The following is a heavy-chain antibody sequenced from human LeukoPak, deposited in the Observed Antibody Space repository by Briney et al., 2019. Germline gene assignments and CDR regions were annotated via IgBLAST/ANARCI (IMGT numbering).Heavy chain of an antibody. CDR3: ARDYNYDFWSGYYGAERYGMDV. J-gene: IGHJ6*02. CDR1: GFTFSSYW. CDR2: IKQDGSEK. Sequence: GGSLRLSCAASGFTFSSYWMSWVRQASGKGLEWVANIKQDGSEKYYVDSVKGRFTISRDNAKNSLYLQMNSLRAEDTAVYYCARDYNYDFWSGYYGAERYGMDVWGQGTTVTVSS. V-gene: IGHV3-7*01. D-gene: IGHD3-3*01.